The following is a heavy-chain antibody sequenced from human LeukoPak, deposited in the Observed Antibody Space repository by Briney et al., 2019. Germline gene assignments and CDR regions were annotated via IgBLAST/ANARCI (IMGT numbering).Heavy chain of an antibody. CDR2: INPSGGST. V-gene: IGHV1-46*01. CDR1: GYTFTSYY. Sequence: ASVKASCKASGYTFTSYYMHWVRQAPGQGLEWMGIINPSGGSTSYAQEFQGRVTITRDTSASTAYMELSSLRSEDMAVYYCARDRLTMVRGVIIPGYYFDYWGQGTLVTVSS. J-gene: IGHJ4*02. CDR3: ARDRLTMVRGVIIPGYYFDY. D-gene: IGHD3-10*01.